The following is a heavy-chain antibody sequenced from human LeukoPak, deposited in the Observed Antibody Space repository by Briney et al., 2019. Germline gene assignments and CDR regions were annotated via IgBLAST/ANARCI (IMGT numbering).Heavy chain of an antibody. J-gene: IGHJ5*02. Sequence: PSETLSLTCTVSGGSISSYYWSWIRQPPGKGLEWIGYIYYSGSTNYNPSLKSRVTISVDTSKNQFSLKLSSVTAADTAVYYCAGAYYGGQSYNWFDPWGQGTLVTVSS. CDR1: GGSISSYY. CDR2: IYYSGST. V-gene: IGHV4-59*01. D-gene: IGHD4-17*01. CDR3: AGAYYGGQSYNWFDP.